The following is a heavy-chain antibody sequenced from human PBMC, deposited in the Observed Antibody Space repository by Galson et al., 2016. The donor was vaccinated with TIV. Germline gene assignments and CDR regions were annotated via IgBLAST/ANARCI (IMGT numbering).Heavy chain of an antibody. J-gene: IGHJ3*02. CDR1: GFTFSDYA. V-gene: IGHV3-23*01. CDR3: AKDRITFIFRGAFDM. Sequence: LRLSCAASGFTFSDYAMSWVRQAPGKGLEWLSVISAKYDNAKYADSVKGRFTISRDNSKSTLYHQLDSLRADDTAIYYCAKDRITFIFRGAFDMWGQGTMVTVSS. CDR2: ISAKYDNA. D-gene: IGHD2/OR15-2a*01.